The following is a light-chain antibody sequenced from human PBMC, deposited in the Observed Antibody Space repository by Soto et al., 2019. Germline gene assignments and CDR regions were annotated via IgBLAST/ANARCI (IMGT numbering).Light chain of an antibody. Sequence: SVLTQSPSASGTPGQRVTISCSGSRSNIGTYTVNWYQQLPGTAPTLLIYRNHQRPSGVPDRFSGSKSGTSASLAISGPQSEDEADYYCAAWDDSLRAVVFGGGTTLTVL. J-gene: IGLJ2*01. CDR2: RNH. V-gene: IGLV1-44*01. CDR3: AAWDDSLRAVV. CDR1: RSNIGTYT.